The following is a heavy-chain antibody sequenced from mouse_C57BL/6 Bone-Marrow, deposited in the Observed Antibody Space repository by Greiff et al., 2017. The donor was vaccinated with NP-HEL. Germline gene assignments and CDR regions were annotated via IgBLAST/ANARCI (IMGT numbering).Heavy chain of an antibody. J-gene: IGHJ4*01. D-gene: IGHD2-14*01. CDR1: GFNIKDDY. CDR3: TTRYFGMDY. CDR2: IDPENGDT. V-gene: IGHV14-4*01. Sequence: EVQLQQSGAELVRPGASVKLSCTASGFNIKDDYMHWVKQRPEQGLEWIGWIDPENGDTEYASKFQGKATITADPSSNTAYLQLSSLTSEDTAVYYCTTRYFGMDYWGQGTSVTVSS.